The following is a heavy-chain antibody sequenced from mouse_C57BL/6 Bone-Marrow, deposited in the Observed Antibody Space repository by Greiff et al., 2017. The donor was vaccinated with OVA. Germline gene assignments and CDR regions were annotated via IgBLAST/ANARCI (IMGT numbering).Heavy chain of an antibody. D-gene: IGHD1-1*01. Sequence: EVKLVESGPELVKPGASVKISCKASGYSFTGYYMHWVKQSHGTILDWIGYIYPYNGVSSYNQKFKGKATLTVDKSSSTAYMELRSLTSEDSAVYYCARDLYYYGSCYHRCYWGQSTTLAVAS. CDR1: GYSFTGYY. CDR3: ARDLYYYGSCYHRCY. CDR2: IYPYNGVS. V-gene: IGHV1-31*01. J-gene: IGHJ2*01.